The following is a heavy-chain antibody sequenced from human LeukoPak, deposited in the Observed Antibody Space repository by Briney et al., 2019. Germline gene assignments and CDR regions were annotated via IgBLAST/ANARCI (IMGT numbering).Heavy chain of an antibody. V-gene: IGHV4-59*01. CDR2: IYYSGST. CDR1: GGSISSYY. Sequence: SETLSLTCTVSGGSISSYYWSWIRQPPGKGLEWIGYIYYSGSTNYNPSLKSRITISLDTSKNQFSLQLSSATAADAAVYYCARGGSVVAFRYYFDYWGQGTLVTVSS. J-gene: IGHJ4*02. CDR3: ARGGSVVAFRYYFDY. D-gene: IGHD2-21*01.